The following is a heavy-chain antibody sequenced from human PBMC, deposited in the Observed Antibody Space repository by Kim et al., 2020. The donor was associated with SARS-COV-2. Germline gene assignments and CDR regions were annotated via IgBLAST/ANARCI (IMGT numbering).Heavy chain of an antibody. CDR1: GYTFTSYK. V-gene: IGHV1-46*01. J-gene: IGHJ4*02. CDR3: ARDNTNWAIDY. Sequence: ASVKVPCKPSGYTFTSYKIHWVRLAPGQGLEWMGIITPIDGYTSYAQKFQDRITMTTDTSTNIVYMEMSSLNSEDTALYYCARDNTNWAIDYWGQGTLVTVSS. CDR2: ITPIDGYT. D-gene: IGHD1-1*01.